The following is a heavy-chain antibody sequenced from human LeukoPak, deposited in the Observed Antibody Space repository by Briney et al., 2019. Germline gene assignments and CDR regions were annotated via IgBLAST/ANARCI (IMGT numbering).Heavy chain of an antibody. Sequence: SETLSLTCAVYGGSFSGYYWSWIRQPPGKGLEWIGEINHSGSTNYNPSLKSRVTISVDTSKNQFSLKLSSVTAADTAVYYCARARLPRVRRAQTKVAAAGSDYFDYWGQGTLVTVSS. CDR2: INHSGST. CDR3: ARARLPRVRRAQTKVAAAGSDYFDY. J-gene: IGHJ4*02. D-gene: IGHD6-13*01. CDR1: GGSFSGYY. V-gene: IGHV4-34*01.